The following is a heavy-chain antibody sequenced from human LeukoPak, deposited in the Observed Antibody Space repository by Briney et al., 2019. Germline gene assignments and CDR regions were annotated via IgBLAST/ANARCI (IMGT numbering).Heavy chain of an antibody. V-gene: IGHV3-23*01. J-gene: IGHJ4*02. CDR2: ISGSGGST. CDR3: ARDKTYYDILTDYFFYYFDY. CDR1: GFTFRRYG. Sequence: GTLRLSCSASGFTFRRYGMSWVRQAPGKGLEWVSSISGSGGSTFYGDSVKGRFTISRDNAKNSLYLQMNSLRAEDTAVYYCARDKTYYDILTDYFFYYFDYWGQGTLVTVSS. D-gene: IGHD3-9*01.